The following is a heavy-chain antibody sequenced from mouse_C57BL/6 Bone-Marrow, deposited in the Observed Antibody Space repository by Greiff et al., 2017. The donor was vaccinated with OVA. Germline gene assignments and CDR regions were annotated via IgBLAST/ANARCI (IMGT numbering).Heavy chain of an antibody. CDR3: ARQGAYDYDGGFAY. Sequence: EVNLVESGGDLVKPGGSLKLSCAASGFTFSSYGMSWVRQTPDKRLEWVATISSGGSYTYYPDSVKGRFTISRDNAKNTLYLQMSSLKSEDTAMYYCARQGAYDYDGGFAYWGQGTLVTVSA. V-gene: IGHV5-6*01. J-gene: IGHJ3*01. CDR1: GFTFSSYG. D-gene: IGHD2-4*01. CDR2: ISSGGSYT.